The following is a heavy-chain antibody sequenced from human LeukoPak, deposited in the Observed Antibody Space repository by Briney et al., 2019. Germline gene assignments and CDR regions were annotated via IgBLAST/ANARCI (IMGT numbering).Heavy chain of an antibody. D-gene: IGHD3-22*01. CDR2: IYTSGST. CDR1: GGSISSYY. V-gene: IGHV4-4*09. Sequence: PSETLSLTCTVSGGSISSYYWSWIRQPPGKGLEWIGYIYTSGSTNYNPSLKSRVTISVDTSKNQFSLKLSSVTAADTAVYYCARHKWGTYYYDSSGYSSSHYYFDYWGQGTLVTVSS. J-gene: IGHJ4*02. CDR3: ARHKWGTYYYDSSGYSSSHYYFDY.